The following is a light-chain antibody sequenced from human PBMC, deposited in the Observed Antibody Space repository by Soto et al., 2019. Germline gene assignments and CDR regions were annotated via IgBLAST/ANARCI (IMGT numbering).Light chain of an antibody. CDR3: QQYDNWPPVT. CDR2: GAF. V-gene: IGKV3-15*01. CDR1: QSVSSN. Sequence: EIVMTQSPATLSVSPGERATLSCRASQSVSSNLAWYQQKPGQAPRLLIYGAFTRATGIPARFSGSGSGTEFTLTISSLQSEDFAVYLCQQYDNWPPVTFGQGTKVDIK. J-gene: IGKJ1*01.